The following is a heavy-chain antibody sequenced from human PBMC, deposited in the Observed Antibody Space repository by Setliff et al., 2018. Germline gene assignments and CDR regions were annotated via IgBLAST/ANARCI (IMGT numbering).Heavy chain of an antibody. V-gene: IGHV3-23*01. D-gene: IGHD5-18*01. CDR1: GFTFSNYG. J-gene: IGHJ4*02. Sequence: PGGSLRLSCAASGFTFSNYGMHWVRQAPGKGLEWVSSISGTGGSTYYSDSVRGRFTISRDNSKSTLYLQMNSLRAEDTALYYCAKVLGGYSYGFCDYWGQGTLVTVSS. CDR2: ISGTGGST. CDR3: AKVLGGYSYGFCDY.